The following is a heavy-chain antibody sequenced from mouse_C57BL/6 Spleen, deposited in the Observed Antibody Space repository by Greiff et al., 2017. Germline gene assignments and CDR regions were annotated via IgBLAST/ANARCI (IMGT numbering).Heavy chain of an antibody. D-gene: IGHD2-5*01. J-gene: IGHJ3*01. CDR3: ARSDGYSNAAWFAY. CDR2: IDPEDGET. Sequence: VQLKESGAELVKPGASVKLSCTASGFNIKDYYMHWVKPRTEQGLEWIGRIDPEDGETKYAPKFQGKATITADTASNTAYLQLSSLTSEDTAVYYCARSDGYSNAAWFAYWGQGTLVTVSA. V-gene: IGHV14-2*01. CDR1: GFNIKDYY.